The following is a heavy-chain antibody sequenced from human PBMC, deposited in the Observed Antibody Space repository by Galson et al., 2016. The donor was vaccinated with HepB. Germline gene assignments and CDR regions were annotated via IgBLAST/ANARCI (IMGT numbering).Heavy chain of an antibody. D-gene: IGHD7-27*01. J-gene: IGHJ5*02. CDR1: GATVTNSW. V-gene: IGHV5-10-1*01. CDR3: AETVLTAVGDWFDP. CDR2: VDATNSYT. Sequence: SGAEVKKPGESLMISCYLSGATVTNSWISWVRQVPGKGLEWMGRVDATNSYTFYSPSFQGHVTISADKSINTAYLQWISLKPSDTAIYFCAETVLTAVGDWFDPWGQGTLVTVSS.